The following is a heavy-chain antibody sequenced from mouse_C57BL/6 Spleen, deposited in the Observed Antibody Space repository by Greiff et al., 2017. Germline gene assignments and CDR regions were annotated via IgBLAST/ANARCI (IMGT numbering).Heavy chain of an antibody. V-gene: IGHV1-72*01. CDR3: AREENGYDGYWYFDV. Sequence: QVQLQQPGAELVKPGASVKLSCKASGYTFTSYWMHWVKQRPGRGLEWIGRIDPNSGGTKYNEKFKSKATLTVDKPSSTAYMQRSSLTSDDSAVYYCAREENGYDGYWYFDVWGTGTTVTVSS. J-gene: IGHJ1*03. CDR2: IDPNSGGT. CDR1: GYTFTSYW. D-gene: IGHD2-2*01.